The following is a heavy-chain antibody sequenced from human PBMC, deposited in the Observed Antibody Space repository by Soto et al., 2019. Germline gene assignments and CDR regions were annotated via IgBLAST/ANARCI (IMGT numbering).Heavy chain of an antibody. V-gene: IGHV1-8*01. Sequence: QVQLVQSGAEVREPGASVKVSCKASGYSFSSLDINWVRQTTGQGLEWMGWMQPRDGRTGYAQKFQGRVTMTRDTSINTASMELSSLTSDDTAFYYCARGVTAGVDYWGQGTLVTVSS. CDR1: GYSFSSLD. CDR2: MQPRDGRT. CDR3: ARGVTAGVDY. J-gene: IGHJ4*02. D-gene: IGHD1-26*01.